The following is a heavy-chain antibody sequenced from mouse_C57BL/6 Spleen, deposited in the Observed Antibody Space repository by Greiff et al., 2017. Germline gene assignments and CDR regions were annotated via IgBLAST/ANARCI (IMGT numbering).Heavy chain of an antibody. D-gene: IGHD1-1*01. Sequence: DVMLVESGGGLVQPGGSLKLSCAASGFTFSDYYMYWVRQTPEKRLEWVAYISNGGGSTYYPDTVKGRFTISRDNAKNTLYLQMSRLKSEDTAMXYCARQDYGSSHWYFDVWGTGTTVTVSS. V-gene: IGHV5-12*01. CDR3: ARQDYGSSHWYFDV. CDR1: GFTFSDYY. J-gene: IGHJ1*03. CDR2: ISNGGGST.